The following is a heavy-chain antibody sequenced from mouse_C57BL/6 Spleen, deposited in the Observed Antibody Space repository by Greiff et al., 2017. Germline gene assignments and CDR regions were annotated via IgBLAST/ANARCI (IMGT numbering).Heavy chain of an antibody. CDR2: ISSGSSTI. D-gene: IGHD1-1*01. CDR1: GFTFSDYG. J-gene: IGHJ3*01. CDR3: ARPGYGTWFAY. V-gene: IGHV5-17*01. Sequence: EVQLVESGGGLVKPGGSLKLSCAASGFTFSDYGMHWVRQAPEKGLEWVAYISSGSSTIYYADTVKGRFTISRDNAKNTLFLQMTSLRSEDTAMYYCARPGYGTWFAYWGQGTLVTVSA.